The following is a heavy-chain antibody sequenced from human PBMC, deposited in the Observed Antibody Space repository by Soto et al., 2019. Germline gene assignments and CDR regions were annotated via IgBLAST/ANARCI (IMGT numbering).Heavy chain of an antibody. CDR2: ISGSGSST. Sequence: GSLRLSCAASGFTFSSYAMHLVRQAPGKGLEWVSGISGSGSSTYYADSVKGRFTISRDNSKNELYLQMHSLRAGDTALFYCVKVGFVGGDVWGQGTTVTVSS. J-gene: IGHJ6*02. CDR3: VKVGFVGGDV. CDR1: GFTFSSYA. D-gene: IGHD3-10*01. V-gene: IGHV3-23*01.